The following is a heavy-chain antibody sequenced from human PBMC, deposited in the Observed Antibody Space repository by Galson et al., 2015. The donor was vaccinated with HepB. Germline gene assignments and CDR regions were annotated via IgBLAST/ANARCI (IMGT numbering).Heavy chain of an antibody. CDR1: GFTFRNYA. Sequence: SLRLSCAGSGFTFRNYAMHWVRQAPGKGLEFVSAIRENGAITYYADSVKDRFNISRDNSKSTLYLQMSNLAPEDTALYYCVKVNYGSGSFLDYWGQGALVTVSS. D-gene: IGHD3-10*01. CDR2: IRENGAIT. CDR3: VKVNYGSGSFLDY. V-gene: IGHV3-64D*06. J-gene: IGHJ4*02.